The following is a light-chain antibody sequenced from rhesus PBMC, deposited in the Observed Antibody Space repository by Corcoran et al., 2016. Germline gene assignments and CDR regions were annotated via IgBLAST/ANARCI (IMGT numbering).Light chain of an antibody. J-gene: IGKJ4*01. CDR3: QHLNSYPLT. V-gene: IGKV1-25*01. CDR2: AAS. CDR1: QGVSSF. Sequence: DIQMTQSPSSLSASVGDRVTITCRASQGVSSFLAWYQQKPRKAPNLLIYAASTLQSGVPSRFSGSGSGTDFTLTISSLHPEDFATYYCQHLNSYPLTFGGGTKVELK.